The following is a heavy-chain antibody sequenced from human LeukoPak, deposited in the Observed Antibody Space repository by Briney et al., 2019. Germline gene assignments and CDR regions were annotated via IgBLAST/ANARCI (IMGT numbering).Heavy chain of an antibody. D-gene: IGHD2-8*02. CDR3: ARDRGTGLFDY. Sequence: SVTVSCKASGGTFSSYAISWVRQAPGQGLEWMGRIIPILGIANYAQKFQGRVTITADKSTSTAYMELSSLRSEDTAVYYYARDRGTGLFDYWGQGTLVTVSS. J-gene: IGHJ4*02. CDR1: GGTFSSYA. V-gene: IGHV1-69*04. CDR2: IIPILGIA.